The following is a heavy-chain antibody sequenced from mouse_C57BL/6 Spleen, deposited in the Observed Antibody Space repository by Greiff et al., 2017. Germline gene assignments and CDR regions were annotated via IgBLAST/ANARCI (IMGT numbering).Heavy chain of an antibody. J-gene: IGHJ4*01. CDR3: AREGRYYYAMDY. Sequence: EVQLVESGGGLVKPGGSLKLSCTASGFTFSDYGMHWVRQAPEKGLEWVAYISSGSSTIYYADTVKGRFTISRDNAKNTLFLQMTSLRSEDTAMYYCAREGRYYYAMDYWGQGTSVTVSS. V-gene: IGHV5-17*01. CDR1: GFTFSDYG. CDR2: ISSGSSTI.